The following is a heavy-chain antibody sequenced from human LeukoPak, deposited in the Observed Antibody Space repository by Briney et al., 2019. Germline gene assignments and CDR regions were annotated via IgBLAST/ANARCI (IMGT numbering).Heavy chain of an antibody. D-gene: IGHD2-2*01. Sequence: PGGSVRLSCAASGFTFDDYAMHWVGQPPGKSLEWVSLISRDVGSTYYADSVKGRFTVSRDNSQNYLYLQMNSVRSDDSGLYYCAIDKSRNFVVVPAADYWGQGTLVTVSS. CDR1: GFTFDDYA. V-gene: IGHV3-43*02. CDR2: ISRDVGST. J-gene: IGHJ4*02. CDR3: AIDKSRNFVVVPAADY.